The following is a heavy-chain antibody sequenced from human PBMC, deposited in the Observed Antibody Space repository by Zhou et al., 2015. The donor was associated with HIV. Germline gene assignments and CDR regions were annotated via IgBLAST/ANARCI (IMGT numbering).Heavy chain of an antibody. CDR2: INPNSGGT. J-gene: IGHJ2*01. CDR3: ARDAVVVTAHLPWYFDL. Sequence: QVQLVQSGAEVKKPGASVKVSCKASGYTFTGYYMHWVRQAPGQGLEWMGWINPNSGGTNYAQKFQGRVTMTRDTSISTAYMELSRLRSDDTAVYYCARDAVVVTAHLPWYFDLVGPWHPGHCLL. V-gene: IGHV1-2*02. CDR1: GYTFTGYY. D-gene: IGHD2-21*02.